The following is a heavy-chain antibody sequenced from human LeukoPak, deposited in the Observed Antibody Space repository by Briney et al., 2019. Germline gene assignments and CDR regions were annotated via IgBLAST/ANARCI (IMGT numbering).Heavy chain of an antibody. J-gene: IGHJ4*02. CDR3: ARAPYYYDSSGYYSY. Sequence: GGSLRLSCAASGFTFSSYAMHWVRQAPGKGLEWVAVISYDGSNKYYADSVKGRFTISRDNSKNTLYLQMNSLRAEDTAVYYCARAPYYYDSSGYYSYWGQETLVTVSS. V-gene: IGHV3-30-3*01. CDR1: GFTFSSYA. D-gene: IGHD3-22*01. CDR2: ISYDGSNK.